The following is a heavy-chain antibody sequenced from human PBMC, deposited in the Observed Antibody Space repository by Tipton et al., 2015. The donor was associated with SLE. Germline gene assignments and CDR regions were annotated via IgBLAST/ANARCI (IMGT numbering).Heavy chain of an antibody. CDR2: ISGSGGST. Sequence: SLRLSCAASGFTFSSYAMSWVRQAPGKGLEWVSAISGSGGSTYYADSVKGRFTISRDNSKNTLYLQMNSLRAEDTAVYYCAKDSGYSSGWYVDYYYYYYMDVWGKGTTVTVSS. J-gene: IGHJ6*03. CDR3: AKDSGYSSGWYVDYYYYYYMDV. D-gene: IGHD6-19*01. CDR1: GFTFSSYA. V-gene: IGHV3-23*01.